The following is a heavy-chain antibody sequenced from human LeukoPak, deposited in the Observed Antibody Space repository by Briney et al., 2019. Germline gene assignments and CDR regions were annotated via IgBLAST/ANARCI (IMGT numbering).Heavy chain of an antibody. CDR3: AKSGTAAGTLDYFDY. Sequence: GGSLRLSCAASGFTFSSYWMNWARQAPGKGLEWVASINHNGNVNYYVDSVKGRFTISRDNAKNSLYLQMSNLRAEDTAVYYCAKSGTAAGTLDYFDYWGQGTLVTVSS. J-gene: IGHJ4*02. D-gene: IGHD6-13*01. CDR1: GFTFSSYW. V-gene: IGHV3-7*03. CDR2: INHNGNVN.